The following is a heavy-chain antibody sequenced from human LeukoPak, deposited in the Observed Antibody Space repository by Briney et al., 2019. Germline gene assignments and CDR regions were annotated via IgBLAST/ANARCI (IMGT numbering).Heavy chain of an antibody. V-gene: IGHV1-18*01. CDR1: GYTFTGYG. Sequence: ASVKVSCKASGYTFTGYGISWVRQAPGQGLEWMGWISAYNGNTNYAQKLQGRVTMTTDTSTSTAYMELRSLRSDDTAMYYCARDMVRGVFTMRIWGQGTLVTVSS. CDR2: ISAYNGNT. CDR3: ARDMVRGVFTMRI. J-gene: IGHJ4*02. D-gene: IGHD3-10*01.